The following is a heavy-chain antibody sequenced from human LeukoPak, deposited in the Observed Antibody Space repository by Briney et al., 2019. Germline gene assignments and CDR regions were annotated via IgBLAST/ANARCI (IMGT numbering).Heavy chain of an antibody. CDR2: IRYDGSNK. D-gene: IGHD3-9*01. CDR1: GFTFSSYG. Sequence: GGSLRLSCAASGFTFSSYGMHWVRQAPGKGLEWVAFIRYDGSNKYYADSVKGRFTIFRDNSKNTLYLQMNSLRFEDTAVYYCAKDSHYDILTGYSTYYYYYMDVWGKGTTVTVSS. CDR3: AKDSHYDILTGYSTYYYYYMDV. V-gene: IGHV3-30*02. J-gene: IGHJ6*03.